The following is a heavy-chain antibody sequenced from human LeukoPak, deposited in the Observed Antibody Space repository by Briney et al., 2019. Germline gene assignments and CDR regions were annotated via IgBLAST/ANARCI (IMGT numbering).Heavy chain of an antibody. D-gene: IGHD6-19*01. J-gene: IGHJ4*02. CDR1: GFSFSSYG. CDR3: AKDGEAGTGFDY. Sequence: GGSLRLSCAASGFSFSSYGMYWVRQAPGKGLEWVAFVRYDGSNKYYADSVKGRFTISRDNSKNTLYLQMNSLRAEDTAVYCCAKDGEAGTGFDYWGQGTLVTVSS. CDR2: VRYDGSNK. V-gene: IGHV3-30*02.